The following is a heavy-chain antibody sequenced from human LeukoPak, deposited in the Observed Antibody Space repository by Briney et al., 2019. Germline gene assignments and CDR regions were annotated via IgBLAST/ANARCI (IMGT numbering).Heavy chain of an antibody. CDR3: ARDPGVAAAGHYYYYYGMDV. CDR1: GYTFTSYG. J-gene: IGHJ6*02. Sequence: ASVKVSCTASGYTFTSYGISWVRQAPGQGLEWMGWISAYNGNTNYAQKLQGRVTMTTDTSTSTAYMELRSLRSDDTAEYYCARDPGVAAAGHYYYYYGMDVWGQGTTVTVSS. CDR2: ISAYNGNT. D-gene: IGHD6-13*01. V-gene: IGHV1-18*01.